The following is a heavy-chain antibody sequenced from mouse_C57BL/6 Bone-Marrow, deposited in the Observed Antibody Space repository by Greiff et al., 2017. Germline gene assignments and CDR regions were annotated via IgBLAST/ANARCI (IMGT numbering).Heavy chain of an antibody. D-gene: IGHD2-2*01. CDR3: TRGGYDGSMDY. CDR1: GFNIKDDY. CDR2: IDPENGDT. Sequence: EVQLQQSGAELVRPGASVKLSCTASGFNIKDDYMHWVKQRPEQGLEWIGWIDPENGDTEYASKFQGKATITADTSSNTAYLQLSSLTSEDTAVYYCTRGGYDGSMDYWGQGTSVTVSS. J-gene: IGHJ4*01. V-gene: IGHV14-4*01.